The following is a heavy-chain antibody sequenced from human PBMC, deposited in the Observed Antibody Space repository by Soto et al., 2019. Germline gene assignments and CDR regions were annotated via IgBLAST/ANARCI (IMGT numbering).Heavy chain of an antibody. D-gene: IGHD6-13*01. CDR2: IYWDDDK. J-gene: IGHJ5*02. CDR3: AHLAGVMPQLVLWT. V-gene: IGHV2-5*02. CDR1: GFSLSTSGVG. Sequence: QITLKESGPTLVKPTQTLTLTCTFSGFSLSTSGVGVGWIRQPPGKALEWLALIYWDDDKRYSPSLKSRLTNTKDTSKNQVVLTMTNMDPVDTATYYCAHLAGVMPQLVLWTWGQGTLVTVSS.